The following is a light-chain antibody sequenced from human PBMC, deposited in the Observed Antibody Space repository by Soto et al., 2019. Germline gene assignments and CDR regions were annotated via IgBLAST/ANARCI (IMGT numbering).Light chain of an antibody. CDR2: GAS. CDR1: QSVSSSY. CDR3: QQYGSSPLT. V-gene: IGKV3-20*01. J-gene: IGKJ4*01. Sequence: EIVLTQSPGTLSLSPGERATLSCRASQSVSSSYLAWYQQKPGQAPRLLIYGASSRATGIPDRFSGSGSGTDFTLTSSRREPEDFAVYYWQQYGSSPLTFGGGTKVEIK.